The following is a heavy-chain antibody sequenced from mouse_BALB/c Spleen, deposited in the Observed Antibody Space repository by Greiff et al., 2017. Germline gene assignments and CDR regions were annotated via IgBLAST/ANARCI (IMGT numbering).Heavy chain of an antibody. CDR3: ARIYYYGGFAY. CDR1: GFNIKDYY. D-gene: IGHD1-1*01. J-gene: IGHJ3*01. Sequence: EVKLMESGAELVRPGALVKLSCKASGFNIKDYYMHWVKQRPEQGLEWIGWIDPENGNTIYDPKFQGKASITADTSSNTAYLQLSSLTSEDTAVYYCARIYYYGGFAYWGQGTLVTVSA. V-gene: IGHV14-1*02. CDR2: IDPENGNT.